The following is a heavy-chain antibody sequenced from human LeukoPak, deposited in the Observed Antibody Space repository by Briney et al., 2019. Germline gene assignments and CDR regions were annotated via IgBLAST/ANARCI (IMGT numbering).Heavy chain of an antibody. Sequence: ASVKVSCKASGYTFTSYGIIWVRQAPGQGLEWMGWISGYNDNTNYAQKLQGRVTMTTDTSTSTAYMELRSLRSDDTAVYYCARVMLATIPNFDYWGQGTLVTVSS. J-gene: IGHJ4*02. D-gene: IGHD5-24*01. CDR2: ISGYNDNT. V-gene: IGHV1-18*01. CDR1: GYTFTSYG. CDR3: ARVMLATIPNFDY.